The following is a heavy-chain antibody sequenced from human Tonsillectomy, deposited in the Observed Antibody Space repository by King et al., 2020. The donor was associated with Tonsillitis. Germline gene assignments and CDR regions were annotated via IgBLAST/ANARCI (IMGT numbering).Heavy chain of an antibody. J-gene: IGHJ2*01. CDR3: ARPISSGWYFDL. CDR2: IYPDDSYT. V-gene: IGHV5-51*01. Sequence: VQLVESGAEVKKPGESLMISCKASGYSFTSYWIGWVRQMPGKGLEWMGSIYPDDSYTTYSPSFQGQVTFSADKSVSTAYLQWSSLKASDTAIYYCARPISSGWYFDLWGRGTPVTVSS. CDR1: GYSFTSYW. D-gene: IGHD2-15*01.